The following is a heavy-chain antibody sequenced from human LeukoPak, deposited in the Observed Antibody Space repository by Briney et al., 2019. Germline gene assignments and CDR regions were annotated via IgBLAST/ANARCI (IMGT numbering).Heavy chain of an antibody. CDR3: ARDASSGWFLDY. J-gene: IGHJ4*02. CDR2: IYYSGST. Sequence: SETLSLTCTVPGGSISSHYWSWIRQPPGKGLEWIGYIYYSGSTNYNPSLKSRVTISVDTSKNQFSLKLSSVTAADTAVYYCARDASSGWFLDYWGQGTLVTVSS. CDR1: GGSISSHY. V-gene: IGHV4-59*11. D-gene: IGHD6-19*01.